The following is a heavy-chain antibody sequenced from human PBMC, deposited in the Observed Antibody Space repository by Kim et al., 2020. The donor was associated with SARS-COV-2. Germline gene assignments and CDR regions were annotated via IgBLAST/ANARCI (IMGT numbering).Heavy chain of an antibody. J-gene: IGHJ4*02. CDR3: AKICSGGSCYFDY. D-gene: IGHD2-15*01. V-gene: IGHV3-30*18. CDR2: ISYDGSNK. CDR1: GFTFSSYG. Sequence: GGSLRLSCAASGFTFSSYGMHWVRQAPGKGLEWVAVISYDGSNKYYADSVKGRFTISRDNSKNTLYLQMNSLRAEDTAVYYCAKICSGGSCYFDYWGQGTLVTVSS.